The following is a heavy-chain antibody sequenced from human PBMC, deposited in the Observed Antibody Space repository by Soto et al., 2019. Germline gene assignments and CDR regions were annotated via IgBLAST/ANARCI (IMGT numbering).Heavy chain of an antibody. D-gene: IGHD3-16*01. CDR2: ISYDGSNK. CDR3: ARDYEGYYFDY. V-gene: IGHV3-30-3*01. Sequence: QVQLVESGGGLVQPGRSLRLSCAASGFTFSSYAMHWVRQAPGKGLECVAVISYDGSNKYYADSVKGRFTISRDNSKKTLYLQMNSLRADDTAVYYCARDYEGYYFDYWGQGTLVTVSS. CDR1: GFTFSSYA. J-gene: IGHJ4*02.